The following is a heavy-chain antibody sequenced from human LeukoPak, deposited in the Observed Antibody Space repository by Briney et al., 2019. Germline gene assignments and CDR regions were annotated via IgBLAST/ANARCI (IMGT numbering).Heavy chain of an antibody. CDR3: ALASMVQGVTFDY. V-gene: IGHV3-23*01. CDR2: ISGSGGST. J-gene: IGHJ4*02. Sequence: GGSMRLSCAASGFTFSSYAMSWVRQAPGKGLEWVSAISGSGGSTYYADSVKGRFTISRDNSKNTLYLQMNSLRAEDTAVYYCALASMVQGVTFDYWGQGTLVTVSS. D-gene: IGHD3-10*01. CDR1: GFTFSSYA.